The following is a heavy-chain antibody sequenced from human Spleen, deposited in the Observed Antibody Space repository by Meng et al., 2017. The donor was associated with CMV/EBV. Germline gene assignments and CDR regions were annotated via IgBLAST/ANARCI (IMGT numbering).Heavy chain of an antibody. CDR2: ISGSGGRT. CDR1: GFTFSSYA. V-gene: IGHV3-23*01. Sequence: GGSLRLSCAASGFTFSSYAMNWVRQAPGKGLEWVSTISGSGGRTYYADSAKGRFTISRDNAKNSLYLQMNSLRAEDTALYYCAKDTAKYYDFWTGYSGYYCGMDVWGQGTTVTVSS. J-gene: IGHJ6*02. D-gene: IGHD3-3*01. CDR3: AKDTAKYYDFWTGYSGYYCGMDV.